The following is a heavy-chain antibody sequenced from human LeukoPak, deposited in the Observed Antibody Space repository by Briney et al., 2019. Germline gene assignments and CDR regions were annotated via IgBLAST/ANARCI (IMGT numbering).Heavy chain of an antibody. D-gene: IGHD3-3*01. J-gene: IGHJ6*03. CDR1: GGSISSGSYY. Sequence: SQTLSLTCTVSGGSISSGSYYWSWIRQPAGKGLEWIGRIYTSGSTNYNPSLKSRVTISVDTSKNQFSLKLSSVTAADTAVYYCARVSHGGHYYYYYYMDVWGKGTTVTISS. CDR2: IYTSGST. V-gene: IGHV4-61*02. CDR3: ARVSHGGHYYYYYYMDV.